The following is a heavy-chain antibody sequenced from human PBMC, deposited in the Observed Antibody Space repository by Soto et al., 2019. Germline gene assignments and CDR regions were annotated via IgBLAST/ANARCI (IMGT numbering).Heavy chain of an antibody. CDR3: ARSLLGDYYDSDGLDN. Sequence: ASVKVSCKASGGPYSKYSISWVRQAPGQGLEWMGRIIPIFDITNYAQKFQGRVTITADKSTSTVYMDLSSLRSEDTAVYYCARSLLGDYYDSDGLDNWGQGTLVTSPQ. D-gene: IGHD3-22*01. CDR1: GGPYSKYS. J-gene: IGHJ4*02. CDR2: IIPIFDIT. V-gene: IGHV1-69*02.